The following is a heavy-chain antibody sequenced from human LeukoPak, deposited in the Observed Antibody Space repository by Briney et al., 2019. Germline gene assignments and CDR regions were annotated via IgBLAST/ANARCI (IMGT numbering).Heavy chain of an antibody. D-gene: IGHD2-2*01. V-gene: IGHV3-64*01. J-gene: IGHJ6*02. CDR1: GFTFSSYA. Sequence: GGSLRLSCAASGFTFSSYAMHWVRQAPGKGLGYVSAISSNGGSTYYANSVKGRFTISRDNSKNTLYLQMGSLRAEDMAVYYCAGGCSSTSCSGGYYYYYGMDVWGQGTTVTVSS. CDR3: AGGCSSTSCSGGYYYYYGMDV. CDR2: ISSNGGST.